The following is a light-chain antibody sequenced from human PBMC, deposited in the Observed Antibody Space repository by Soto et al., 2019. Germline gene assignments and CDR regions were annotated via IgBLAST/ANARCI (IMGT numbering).Light chain of an antibody. CDR1: QSVSSSY. V-gene: IGKV3-20*01. Sequence: EIVFTQSPGTLSLSPGERATLSCRASQSVSSSYLAWYQQKPGQAPRLLIYGASSRATGIPGRFSGSGFGTDFTLTISRLEPEDFAVYYCQHYDSSSWTFGQGTKVDIK. CDR3: QHYDSSSWT. J-gene: IGKJ1*01. CDR2: GAS.